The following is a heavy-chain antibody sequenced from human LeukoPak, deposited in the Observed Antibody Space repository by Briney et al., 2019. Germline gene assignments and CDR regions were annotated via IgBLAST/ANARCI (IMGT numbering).Heavy chain of an antibody. J-gene: IGHJ3*02. V-gene: IGHV4-38-2*01. CDR3: ARPLAAAIVHTAFDI. D-gene: IGHD2-2*02. CDR2: IYHSGST. CDR1: GYSISSGYY. Sequence: KPSETLSLTCAVSGYSISSGYYWGWIRQPPGKGLEWVGSIYHSGSTYYNPSLKSRVTISVDTSKNQFSLKLSSVTAADTAVYYCARPLAAAIVHTAFDIWGQGTMITVSS.